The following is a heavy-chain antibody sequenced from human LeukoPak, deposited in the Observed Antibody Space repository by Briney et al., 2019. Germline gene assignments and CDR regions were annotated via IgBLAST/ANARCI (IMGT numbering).Heavy chain of an antibody. CDR2: INPSGGST. CDR1: GYTFTGYY. J-gene: IGHJ3*02. V-gene: IGHV1-46*01. Sequence: ASVKVSCKASGYTFTGYYIHWVRQAPGQGLEWMGIINPSGGSTNYAQKFQGRVTMAWDTSTSSVYMELSSLRSEDTAVYYCARDQGYHFDTSGHTTPSAFDIWGQGTMVTVSS. CDR3: ARDQGYHFDTSGHTTPSAFDI. D-gene: IGHD3-22*01.